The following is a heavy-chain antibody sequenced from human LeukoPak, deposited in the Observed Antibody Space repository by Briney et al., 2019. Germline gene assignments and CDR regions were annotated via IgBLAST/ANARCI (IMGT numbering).Heavy chain of an antibody. J-gene: IGHJ4*02. V-gene: IGHV5-51*01. CDR3: ARLGGYSGPMDGAPLDY. CDR2: IYPSDSDT. CDR1: GYSFTSYW. D-gene: IGHD5-12*01. Sequence: GESLKISCRASGYSFTSYWIGWVRQMPGKGLEWMGIIYPSDSDTRYSPSFQGQVTISADKSINTAYLQWNSLKASDIAMYYCARLGGYSGPMDGAPLDYWGQGTLVTVSS.